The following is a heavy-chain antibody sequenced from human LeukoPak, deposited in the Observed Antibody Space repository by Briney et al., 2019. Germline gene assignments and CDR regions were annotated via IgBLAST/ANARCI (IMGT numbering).Heavy chain of an antibody. CDR1: GFAFTSYA. V-gene: IGHV3-23*01. CDR3: AEDLRDGRWLQIDY. D-gene: IGHD5-24*01. J-gene: IGHJ4*02. Sequence: PGGSLRPSCAVSGFAFTSYAMSWVGQAPGKGRGWLSDISGSGSSTYYPDSVKRRFTIARENSNNTLYLQRNRTRAENTVVYYCAEDLRDGRWLQIDYWGQGTLVTVSS. CDR2: ISGSGSST.